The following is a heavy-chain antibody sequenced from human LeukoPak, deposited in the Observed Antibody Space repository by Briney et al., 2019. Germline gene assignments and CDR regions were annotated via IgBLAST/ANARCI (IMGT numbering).Heavy chain of an antibody. V-gene: IGHV1-18*01. CDR3: ARERKGSGFSYYFDS. CDR2: ISAYNGDI. Sequence: ASVKVSCKAAGYTFNYYAITWVRQAPGQGLEWMGWISAYNGDIKYTQKLQGRVTMTTDTSTSTAYMELRSLTSDDTAVYYCARERKGSGFSYYFDSWGQGTLSPSPQ. CDR1: GYTFNYYA. D-gene: IGHD1-26*01. J-gene: IGHJ4*02.